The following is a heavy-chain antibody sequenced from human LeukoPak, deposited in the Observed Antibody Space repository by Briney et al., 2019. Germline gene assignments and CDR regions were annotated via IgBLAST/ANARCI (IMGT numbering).Heavy chain of an antibody. D-gene: IGHD3-10*01. J-gene: IGHJ5*02. CDR1: GGSISSSSYY. Sequence: SETLSLTCTVSGGSISSSSYYWGWIRQPPGKGLEWIGSIYYSGSTYYNPSLKSRVTISVDTSTNQFSLKLCSVTAADTAVYYCARHLLWFGELRRILNWFDPWGQGTLVTVSS. CDR2: IYYSGST. CDR3: ARHLLWFGELRRILNWFDP. V-gene: IGHV4-39*01.